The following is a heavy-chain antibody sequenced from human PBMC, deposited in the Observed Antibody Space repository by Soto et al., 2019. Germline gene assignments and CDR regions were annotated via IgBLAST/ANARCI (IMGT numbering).Heavy chain of an antibody. CDR1: GYTFTGYY. J-gene: IGHJ6*02. CDR3: ARDPQNIAVAGTEAGYYYYGMDV. V-gene: IGHV1-2*02. D-gene: IGHD6-19*01. Sequence: QVQLVQSGAEVKKPGASVKVSCKASGYTFTGYYMHWVRQAPGQGLEWMGWINPNSGGTNYAQKFQGRVTMTRDTSISTAYMELSRLRSDDTAVYYCARDPQNIAVAGTEAGYYYYGMDVWGQGTTVTVSS. CDR2: INPNSGGT.